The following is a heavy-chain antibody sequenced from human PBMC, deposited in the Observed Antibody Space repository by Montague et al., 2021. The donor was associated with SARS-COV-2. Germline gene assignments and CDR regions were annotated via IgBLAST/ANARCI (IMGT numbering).Heavy chain of an antibody. Sequence: SETLSLTCTVSGGSVSSRSYYWGWLRQPPGKGLEWIGSIYYSGNTHYNPSLKSRVTISVDTSKNQFSLKLSSVTAADTAVYYCARRGDYGGPRFDYWGQGTLVSVSS. J-gene: IGHJ4*02. CDR3: ARRGDYGGPRFDY. D-gene: IGHD4-23*01. V-gene: IGHV4-39*01. CDR1: GGSVSSRSYY. CDR2: IYYSGNT.